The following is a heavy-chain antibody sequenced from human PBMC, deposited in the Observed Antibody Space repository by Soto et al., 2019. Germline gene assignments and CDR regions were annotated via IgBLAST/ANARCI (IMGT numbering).Heavy chain of an antibody. CDR1: GFTFSSYA. J-gene: IGHJ4*02. Sequence: GGSLRLSCAASGFTFSSYAMSWVRQAPGKGLEWVSAISGSGGSTYYADSVKGRFTISRDNSKNTLYLQMNSLRAEDTAVYYCAKDHSLSSMRFLERLLQLQYFDYWGQGTLVTVYS. CDR3: AKDHSLSSMRFLERLLQLQYFDY. CDR2: ISGSGGST. D-gene: IGHD3-3*01. V-gene: IGHV3-23*01.